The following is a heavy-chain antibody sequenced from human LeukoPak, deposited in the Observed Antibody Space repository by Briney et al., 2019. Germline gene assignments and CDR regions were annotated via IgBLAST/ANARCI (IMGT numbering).Heavy chain of an antibody. CDR2: IIPIFGAA. V-gene: IGHV1-69*05. J-gene: IGHJ4*02. D-gene: IGHD1-26*01. CDR3: ARGPLSYSGSYPDY. Sequence: GSSVKVSCKASGGTFSSYAISWVRQAPGQGLEWMGGIIPIFGAANYAQKFQGRVTITTDESTSTAYMELSSLRSEDTAVYYCARGPLSYSGSYPDYWGQGTLVTVSS. CDR1: GGTFSSYA.